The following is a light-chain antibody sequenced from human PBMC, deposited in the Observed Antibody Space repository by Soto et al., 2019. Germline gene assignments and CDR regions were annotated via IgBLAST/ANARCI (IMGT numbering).Light chain of an antibody. V-gene: IGKV1-9*01. CDR3: QQLNNNPLT. CDR1: QGINSY. J-gene: IGKJ4*01. CDR2: GAS. Sequence: DIQLTQSPSFLSASVGDRVTITCRASQGINSYLACYQQKPGKVPKLLIYGASTLQSGVPSRFSGSGSGTEFTLTITSLQPEDFATYYCQQLNNNPLTFGGGTKVEIK.